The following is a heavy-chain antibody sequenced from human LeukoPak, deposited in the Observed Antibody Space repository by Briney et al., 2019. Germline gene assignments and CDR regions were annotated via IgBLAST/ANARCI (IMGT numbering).Heavy chain of an antibody. CDR2: ISSSRTYI. V-gene: IGHV3-21*06. Sequence: GGSLRLSCAASDFTFSAYTMNWIRLAPGKGLEWVSSISSSRTYIYYADSVKGRFTISRDNAKNSLYLQMNSLRAEDTALYFCARGQRPQYTSTWDNWFDPWGQGTQVTVSS. CDR3: ARGQRPQYTSTWDNWFDP. J-gene: IGHJ5*02. CDR1: DFTFSAYT. D-gene: IGHD2-2*01.